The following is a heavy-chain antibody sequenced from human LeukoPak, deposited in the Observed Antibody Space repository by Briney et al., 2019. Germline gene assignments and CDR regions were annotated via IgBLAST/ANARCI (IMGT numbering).Heavy chain of an antibody. CDR3: ARLPYSSGLIAYWYFDP. CDR1: GGSLSSYY. D-gene: IGHD6-25*01. V-gene: IGHV4-59*08. CDR2: ISYTGST. Sequence: SETLSLTCTVSGGSLSSYYWSWIRQPPGKGLEWIGYISYTGSTNYYPSLKSRVTISVDTSKNQFSLKLSSVTAADTAVYYCARLPYSSGLIAYWYFDPWGRGTLVTVSS. J-gene: IGHJ2*01.